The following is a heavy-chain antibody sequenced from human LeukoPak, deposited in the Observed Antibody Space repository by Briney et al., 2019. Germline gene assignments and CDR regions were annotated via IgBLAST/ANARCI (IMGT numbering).Heavy chain of an antibody. CDR1: GFTFSSYA. CDR2: IWYDGSNK. J-gene: IGHJ4*02. CDR3: ARDDSSGYYFDY. D-gene: IGHD3-22*01. Sequence: GGSLRLSCAASGFTFSSYAMPWVRQAPGKGLEWVAVIWYDGSNKYYADSVKGRFTISRDNSKNTLYLQMNSLRAEDTAVYYCARDDSSGYYFDYWGQGTLVTVSS. V-gene: IGHV3-33*08.